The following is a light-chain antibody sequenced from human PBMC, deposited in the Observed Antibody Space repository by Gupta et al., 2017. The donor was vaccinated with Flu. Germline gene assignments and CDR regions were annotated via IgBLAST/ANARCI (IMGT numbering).Light chain of an antibody. J-gene: IGKJ1*01. CDR3: RQGAHWPWA. Sequence: ISGRSSQGLVYSDGNTYLHWFQQRPGQSPRRLIYLVTKRDSGVPDRFSGSGSGTDFTLKISRVEAEEVGVYFCRQGAHWPWAFGQGTKLEIK. CDR1: QGLVYSDGNTY. V-gene: IGKV2-30*01. CDR2: LVT.